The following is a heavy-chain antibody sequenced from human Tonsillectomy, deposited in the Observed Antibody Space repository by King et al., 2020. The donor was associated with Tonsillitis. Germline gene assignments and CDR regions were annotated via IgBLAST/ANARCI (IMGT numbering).Heavy chain of an antibody. Sequence: VQLVESGGVVVQPGGSLRLSCAASGFTFDDYTMHWVRQAPGKGLEWVSLISWDDAGTYYADSVKGRFTISRDNSKNSLYLQMNSLRIEDTALYYCAGSGFGELLYSPRYYYYYGMDAWGQGTTVTVSS. CDR1: GFTFDDYT. J-gene: IGHJ6*02. D-gene: IGHD3-10*01. CDR2: ISWDDAGT. V-gene: IGHV3-43*01. CDR3: AGSGFGELLYSPRYYYYYGMDA.